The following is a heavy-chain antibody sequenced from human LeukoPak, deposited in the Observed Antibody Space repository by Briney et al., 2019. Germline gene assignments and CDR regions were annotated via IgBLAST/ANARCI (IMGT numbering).Heavy chain of an antibody. D-gene: IGHD2/OR15-2a*01. CDR1: GGSISSDY. CDR3: ATSIRPDAFDI. V-gene: IGHV4-59*08. Sequence: SETLSLTCTVSGGSISSDYWSWTRQPPGKGLEWVGYIYHSGSTNYNSSLKSRVTISEDTSKKQFSLRLSSVTAADTAVYYCATSIRPDAFDIWGQGTMVTVSS. J-gene: IGHJ3*02. CDR2: IYHSGST.